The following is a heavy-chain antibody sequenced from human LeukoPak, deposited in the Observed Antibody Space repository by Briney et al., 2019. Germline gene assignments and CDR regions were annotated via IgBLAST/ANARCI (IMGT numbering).Heavy chain of an antibody. CDR1: GGSFSGYD. Sequence: TSETLSLTCAVYGGSFSGYDWGWIRQPPGKGLEWVGDIYHSGNTYYNPSLKRRVTISVDTAKTQFSLKLSSVHAADTAVYYCARFSSAGVYYFDYWGQGTLVTVSS. V-gene: IGHV4-34*01. CDR2: IYHSGNT. D-gene: IGHD2-15*01. J-gene: IGHJ4*02. CDR3: ARFSSAGVYYFDY.